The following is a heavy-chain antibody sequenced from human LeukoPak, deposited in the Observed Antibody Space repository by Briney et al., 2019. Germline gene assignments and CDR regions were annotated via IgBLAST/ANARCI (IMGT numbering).Heavy chain of an antibody. Sequence: SEPLSLTCAVCGGSFSGYYWSWIRQPPGKGLEGIGEINHSWSTNYNPSLKSRVTISVDTSKNQFSLKLSSVTAADTAVYYCARGAVYCSGGSCYFYYYYYMDVWGKGTTVTVSS. V-gene: IGHV4-34*01. CDR2: INHSWST. CDR3: ARGAVYCSGGSCYFYYYYYMDV. D-gene: IGHD2-15*01. J-gene: IGHJ6*03. CDR1: GGSFSGYY.